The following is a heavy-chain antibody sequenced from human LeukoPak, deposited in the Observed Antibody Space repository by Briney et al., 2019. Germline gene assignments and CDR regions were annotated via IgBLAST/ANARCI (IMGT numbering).Heavy chain of an antibody. Sequence: GASVTVSCKSSGGTFSSYAIGWVRQAPGQGLEWMGGIILIFGTANYAQKFQGRVTITADESTSTAYMELSSLRSEDTAVYYCARAPPYYYYMDVWGKGTTVTISS. J-gene: IGHJ6*03. CDR3: ARAPPYYYYMDV. V-gene: IGHV1-69*13. CDR2: IILIFGTA. CDR1: GGTFSSYA.